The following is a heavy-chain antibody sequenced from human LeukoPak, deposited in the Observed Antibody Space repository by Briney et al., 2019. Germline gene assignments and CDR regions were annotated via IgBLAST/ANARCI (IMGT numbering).Heavy chain of an antibody. Sequence: GGSLRLSCAASGFTFSSYWMHWVRQAPGKGLVWVSRIDSYGRSTSYADSVKGRFTISRDNAKNTLYLQMNSLRAEDTAAYYCVRDSSYLPDYWGQGTLVTVSS. V-gene: IGHV3-74*01. CDR2: IDSYGRST. CDR1: GFTFSSYW. CDR3: VRDSSYLPDY. D-gene: IGHD2-2*01. J-gene: IGHJ4*02.